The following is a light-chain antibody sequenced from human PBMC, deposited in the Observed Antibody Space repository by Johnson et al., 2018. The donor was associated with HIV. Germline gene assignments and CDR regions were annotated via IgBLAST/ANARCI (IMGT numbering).Light chain of an antibody. J-gene: IGLJ1*01. CDR3: GTWDSGLSAGGV. CDR1: SSNIVNNY. Sequence: QLVLTQPPSVSAAPGQKVTISCSASSSNIVNNYVSWYQQLPGTAPKLLIYENNKRPSGIPDRFSGSKSGTSATLGITGLQTWDEADYYCGTWDSGLSAGGVFGTGTKVTVL. V-gene: IGLV1-51*02. CDR2: ENN.